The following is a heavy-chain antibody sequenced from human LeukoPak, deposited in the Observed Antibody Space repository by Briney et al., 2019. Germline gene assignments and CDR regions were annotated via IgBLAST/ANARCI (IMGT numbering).Heavy chain of an antibody. V-gene: IGHV4-61*02. D-gene: IGHD3-10*01. CDR2: IYTSGST. CDR1: GGSISSGSYY. CDR3: ARDLSRGDRMVRGVILSYFDY. Sequence: PSQTLSLTCTVSGGSISSGSYYWSWIRQPAGKGLEWIGRIYTSGSTNYNPSLKSRVTISVDTSKNQFSLKLSSVTAADTAVYYCARDLSRGDRMVRGVILSYFDYWGQGTLVTVSS. J-gene: IGHJ4*02.